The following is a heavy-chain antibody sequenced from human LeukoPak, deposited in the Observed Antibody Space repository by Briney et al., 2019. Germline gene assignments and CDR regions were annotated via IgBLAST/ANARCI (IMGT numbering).Heavy chain of an antibody. CDR2: INPSSGGT. V-gene: IGHV1-2*06. J-gene: IGHJ5*02. CDR1: GYTFTKYY. Sequence: ASVKVSCKASGYTFTKYYMFWVRQAPGQGLEWVGRINPSSGGTDYAQKFQGRVTMTRDTSISTAYMELSRLRSDDTAMYYCAGGYCSGGSCYSVENWFDPWGQGTLVTVSS. D-gene: IGHD2-15*01. CDR3: AGGYCSGGSCYSVENWFDP.